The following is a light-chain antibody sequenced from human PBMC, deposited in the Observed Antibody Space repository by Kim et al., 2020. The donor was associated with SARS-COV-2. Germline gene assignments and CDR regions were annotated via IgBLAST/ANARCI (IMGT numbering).Light chain of an antibody. CDR2: RDN. J-gene: IGLJ3*02. CDR3: SAWDSSLSAWV. V-gene: IGLV10-54*04. CDR1: TSNVGKRV. Sequence: QTATPTCTANTSNVGKRVAAWLQQFQGHPPRFLSYRDNTRPSGISQRFSASRSGTTASLTITGVQPEDEADYYCSAWDSSLSAWVFGGGTKLTVL.